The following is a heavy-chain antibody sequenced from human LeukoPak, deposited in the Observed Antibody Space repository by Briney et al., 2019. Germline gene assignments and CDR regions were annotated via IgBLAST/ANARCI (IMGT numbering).Heavy chain of an antibody. CDR3: PRYATGPAY. V-gene: IGHV1-2*02. D-gene: IGHD2-2*01. CDR1: VYTFTDDDGYE. J-gene: IGHJ4*02. CDR2: INPKNGGT. Sequence: ASVKVSCKASVYTFTDDDGYEIHWVRQASGQGLEWMGWINPKNGGTDYAQKFQGRVTMTRDTSINTAYMELSRLTSDDTAVYYCPRYATGPAYWGQGTLVTVSS.